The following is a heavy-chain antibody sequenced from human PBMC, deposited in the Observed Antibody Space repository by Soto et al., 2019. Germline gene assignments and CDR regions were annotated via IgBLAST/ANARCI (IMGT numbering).Heavy chain of an antibody. CDR3: AKIIRAAVVTSQIDY. J-gene: IGHJ4*02. CDR2: ISASGAST. CDR1: GFIFSIYV. V-gene: IGHV3-23*01. D-gene: IGHD3-22*01. Sequence: GALRLSCEASGFIFSIYVMSWVRQAPGKGLEWVSGISASGASTYYADSVKGRFTISRDNSKNMLFLQMNSLKPEDSAVYYCAKIIRAAVVTSQIDYWGQGALVTVSS.